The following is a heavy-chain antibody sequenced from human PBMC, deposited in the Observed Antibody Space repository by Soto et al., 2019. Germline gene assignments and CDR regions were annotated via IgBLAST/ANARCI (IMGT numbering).Heavy chain of an antibody. CDR1: SVSMSSGGYY. D-gene: IGHD3-10*01. CDR2: IYYSGST. V-gene: IGHV4-31*03. Sequence: QVQLQESGPGQVKASQTLSLTCTVSSVSMSSGGYYWSWIRQHPGKGLEWLGYIYYSGSTYYNPSLKSRVIISVDTSKNQFSLKLSSVTAADTAVYYCASSFYGAGSYCLDYWGQGTLVTVSS. CDR3: ASSFYGAGSYCLDY. J-gene: IGHJ4*02.